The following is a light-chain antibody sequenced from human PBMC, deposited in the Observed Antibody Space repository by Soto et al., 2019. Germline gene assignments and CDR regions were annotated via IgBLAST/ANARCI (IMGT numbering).Light chain of an antibody. CDR1: SSDVGGYNY. CDR2: DVN. CDR3: TSYTISSTYV. J-gene: IGLJ1*01. V-gene: IGLV2-14*01. Sequence: QSALTQPASVSGSPGQSITISCTGTSSDVGGYNYVSWYQKHPGKAPKLMIYDVNNRPSGVSNRFSGSKSGNTASLTISGLQAEDEADYYCTSYTISSTYVFGTGTKLTVL.